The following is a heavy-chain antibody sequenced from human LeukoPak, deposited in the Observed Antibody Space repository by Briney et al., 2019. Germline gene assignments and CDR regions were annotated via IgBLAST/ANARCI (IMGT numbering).Heavy chain of an antibody. CDR1: GFTFSSYA. V-gene: IGHV3-23*01. D-gene: IGHD1-26*01. J-gene: IGHJ4*02. CDR2: ISGSGGST. Sequence: GGSPRLSCAASGFTFSSYAMSWVRQAPGKGLEWVSAISGSGGSTYYADSVKGRFTISRDNSKNTLYLQMNSLRAEDTAVYYCAKDQTAKVGATLDYWGQGTLVTVSS. CDR3: AKDQTAKVGATLDY.